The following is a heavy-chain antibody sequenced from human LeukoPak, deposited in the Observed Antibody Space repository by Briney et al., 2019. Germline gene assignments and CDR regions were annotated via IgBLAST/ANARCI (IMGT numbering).Heavy chain of an antibody. CDR3: GIGRPGGFDI. D-gene: IGHD2-15*01. CDR1: GFTFSSYW. Sequence: GGSLRLSCAASGFTFSSYWMHWVRQAPGKGLVWVSRINSDGSSTSYADSVKGRFTISRDNAKNTLYLQINSLRAEDTAVYYCGIGRPGGFDIWGQGTMVTVSS. V-gene: IGHV3-74*01. J-gene: IGHJ3*02. CDR2: INSDGSST.